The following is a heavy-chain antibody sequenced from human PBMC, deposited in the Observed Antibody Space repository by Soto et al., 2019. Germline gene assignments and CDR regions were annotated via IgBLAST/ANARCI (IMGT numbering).Heavy chain of an antibody. CDR1: GGSISSSSYY. CDR2: IYYSGST. V-gene: IGHV4-39*01. Sequence: PSETLSLTCTVSGGSISSSSYYWGWIRQPPGKGLEWIGSIYYSGSTYYNPSLKSRVTISVDTSKNQFSLNLSSVTAADTAVYYCARQENDFWSGRPHQHYGMDFWCQALTGTLFS. CDR3: ARQENDFWSGRPHQHYGMDF. J-gene: IGHJ6*02. D-gene: IGHD3-3*01.